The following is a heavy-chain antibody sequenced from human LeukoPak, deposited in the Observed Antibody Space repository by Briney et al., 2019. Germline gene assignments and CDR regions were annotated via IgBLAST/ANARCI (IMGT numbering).Heavy chain of an antibody. D-gene: IGHD6-19*01. Sequence: GESLKISCRCSGYSFINYWIGWVRQMPGKGLEWMGMIYPADSDTRYSPSFQGQVTISAVKSISTAYLQWSSLKASDTAMYYCARRRIIAVAGNPQNDAFDIWGQGTMVTVSS. CDR1: GYSFINYW. J-gene: IGHJ3*02. CDR3: ARRRIIAVAGNPQNDAFDI. CDR2: IYPADSDT. V-gene: IGHV5-51*01.